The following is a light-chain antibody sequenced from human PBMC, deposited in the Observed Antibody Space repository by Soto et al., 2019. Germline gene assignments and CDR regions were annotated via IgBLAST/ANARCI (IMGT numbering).Light chain of an antibody. CDR3: QQRSNWPPVT. J-gene: IGKJ4*01. CDR1: QSVSNNY. CDR2: DAS. Sequence: EIVLTQSPGTLFLSPGERATLSCRASQSVSNNYLAWYQQKPGQAPRLLIYDASNRATGIPARFSGSGSGTDFTLTISSLEPEDFAVYYCQQRSNWPPVTFGGGTKVDIK. V-gene: IGKV3-11*01.